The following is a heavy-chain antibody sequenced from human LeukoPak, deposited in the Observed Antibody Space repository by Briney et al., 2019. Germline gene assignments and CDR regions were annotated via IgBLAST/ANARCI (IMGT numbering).Heavy chain of an antibody. Sequence: ASVKVSCKASGYTFTSYAMHWVRQAPGQRREWMGSINAGNGNTKYSQKFQGRVTITRDTSASTAYMELSSLRSEDPAVYSCARDSRYSGSYYYGMDVWGQGTTVTVSS. CDR1: GYTFTSYA. CDR2: INAGNGNT. V-gene: IGHV1-3*01. CDR3: ARDSRYSGSYYYGMDV. J-gene: IGHJ6*02. D-gene: IGHD1-26*01.